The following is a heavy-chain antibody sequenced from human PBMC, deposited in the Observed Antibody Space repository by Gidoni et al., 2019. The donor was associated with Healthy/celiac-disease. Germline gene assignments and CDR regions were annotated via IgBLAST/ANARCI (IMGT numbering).Heavy chain of an antibody. CDR3: ARGEQWLMYYYYYGMDV. CDR2: MNPNSGNT. V-gene: IGHV1-8*01. D-gene: IGHD6-19*01. Sequence: QVQLVQSGAEVKKPGASVKVSCKASGYTFTSYDINWVRQATGQGLEWMGWMNPNSGNTGYAQKFQGRVTMTRNTSISTAYMELSSLRSEDTAGYYCARGEQWLMYYYYYGMDVWGQGTTVTVSS. CDR1: GYTFTSYD. J-gene: IGHJ6*02.